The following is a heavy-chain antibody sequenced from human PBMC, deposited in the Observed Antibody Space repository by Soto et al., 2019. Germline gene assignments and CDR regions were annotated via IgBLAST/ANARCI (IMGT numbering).Heavy chain of an antibody. CDR2: IIPIFGTA. Sequence: GASVKVSCKASGGTFSSYAISWVRQAPGQGLEWMGGIIPIFGTANYAQKFQGRVTITADESTSTAYMELSSLRSEDTAVYYCARPVVPAARYYYYGMDVWGQGTTVTVSS. CDR1: GGTFSSYA. J-gene: IGHJ6*02. CDR3: ARPVVPAARYYYYGMDV. V-gene: IGHV1-69*13. D-gene: IGHD2-2*01.